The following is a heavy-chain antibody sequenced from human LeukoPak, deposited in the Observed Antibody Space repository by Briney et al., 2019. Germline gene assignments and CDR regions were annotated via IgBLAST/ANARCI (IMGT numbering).Heavy chain of an antibody. CDR1: GFRFDDYG. CDR3: ARAVDSYYGSGSYAY. V-gene: IGHV3-20*04. D-gene: IGHD3-10*01. CDR2: INWNGGST. J-gene: IGHJ4*02. Sequence: GGSLRLSCAASGFRFDDYGMNWVRQVPGKGLEWISGINWNGGSTGYGDSVKGRFTISRDNAENSLYLQMNSLRAEDTALYYCARAVDSYYGSGSYAYWGQGALVTVSS.